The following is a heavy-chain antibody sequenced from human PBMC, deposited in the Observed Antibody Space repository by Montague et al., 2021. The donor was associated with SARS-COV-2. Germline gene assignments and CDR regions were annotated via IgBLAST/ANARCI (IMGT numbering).Heavy chain of an antibody. CDR2: ISSSGGGRTK. D-gene: IGHD2-21*01. CDR3: AGDRDWDDWCGMDV. V-gene: IGHV3-48*03. CDR1: GFIFSSYE. Sequence: SLRLSCAASGFIFSSYEMNWVRQAPGKGLEWISYISSSGGGRTKHYTDSVKGRFTISRDNAKNSLYLQMNSLRVEDTAIYYCAGDRDWDDWCGMDVWGQGTTVTVSS. J-gene: IGHJ6*02.